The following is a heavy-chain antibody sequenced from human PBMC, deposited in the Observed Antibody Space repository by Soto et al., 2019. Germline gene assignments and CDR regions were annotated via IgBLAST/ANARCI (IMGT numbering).Heavy chain of an antibody. CDR3: ARVGTGTTFRWFDP. CDR2: IWYDGSNK. V-gene: IGHV3-33*01. Sequence: SLRLSCAASGFTFSSYGMHWVRQAPGKGLEWVAVIWYDGSNKYYADSVKGRFTISRDNSKNTLYLQMNSLRAEDTAVYYCARVGTGTTFRWFDPWGQGTLVTVLL. J-gene: IGHJ5*02. D-gene: IGHD1-7*01. CDR1: GFTFSSYG.